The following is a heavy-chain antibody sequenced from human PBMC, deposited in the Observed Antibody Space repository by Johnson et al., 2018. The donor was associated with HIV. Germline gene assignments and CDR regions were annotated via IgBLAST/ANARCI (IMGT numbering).Heavy chain of an antibody. CDR1: GFTFSSYA. CDR2: ITTAGDT. D-gene: IGHD5/OR15-5a*01. J-gene: IGHJ3*02. Sequence: VQLVESGGGLVQPGGSLRLSCAASGFTFSSYAMSWVRQAPGTGLEWVSGITTAGDTYYPGSVKGRFTIFRENVKNSLYLQMNSLRAGDTAVYYCARGVLAFDIWGQGTMVTVSS. V-gene: IGHV3-13*01. CDR3: ARGVLAFDI.